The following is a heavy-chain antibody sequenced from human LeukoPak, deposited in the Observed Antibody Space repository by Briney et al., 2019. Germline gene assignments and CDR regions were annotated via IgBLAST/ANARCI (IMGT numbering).Heavy chain of an antibody. Sequence: GGSLRLSCAASGFTFSSYSMNWVRQAPGKGLEWVSYISSSSSTIYYADSVKGRFTISRDNAKNSLYLQMNSLRAEDTAVYYCARGSIAARVGDAFDIWGQGTMVTVSS. CDR1: GFTFSSYS. CDR2: ISSSSSTI. V-gene: IGHV3-48*04. CDR3: ARGSIAARVGDAFDI. D-gene: IGHD6-6*01. J-gene: IGHJ3*02.